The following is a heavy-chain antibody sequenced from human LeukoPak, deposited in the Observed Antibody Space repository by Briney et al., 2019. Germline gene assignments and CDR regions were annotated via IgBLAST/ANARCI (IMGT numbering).Heavy chain of an antibody. CDR2: ISPNSGGT. CDR1: GYTFTDYY. D-gene: IGHD4-23*01. V-gene: IGHV1-2*06. Sequence: ASVKVSCHDSGYTFTDYYMHWVRQAPGQGLEWMGRISPNSGGTNYAHKFHGRVNMTRDTSISTAYMELSRLRSDDTAVYYCARGTVSAVTNWFDPWGQGTLVNVSS. J-gene: IGHJ5*02. CDR3: ARGTVSAVTNWFDP.